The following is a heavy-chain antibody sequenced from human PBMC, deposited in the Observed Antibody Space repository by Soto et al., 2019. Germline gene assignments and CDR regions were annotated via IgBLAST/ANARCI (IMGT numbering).Heavy chain of an antibody. CDR2: IYYSGST. Sequence: SETLSLTCIVSGGSISSYYWSWIRQPPGKGLEWIGYIYYSGSTNYNPSLKSRVTISVDTSKNQFSLKLSSVTAADTAVYYCAGLRFLEWLPYYYYGMGVWGQGTTVTVSS. CDR3: AGLRFLEWLPYYYYGMGV. V-gene: IGHV4-59*01. CDR1: GGSISSYY. D-gene: IGHD3-3*01. J-gene: IGHJ6*02.